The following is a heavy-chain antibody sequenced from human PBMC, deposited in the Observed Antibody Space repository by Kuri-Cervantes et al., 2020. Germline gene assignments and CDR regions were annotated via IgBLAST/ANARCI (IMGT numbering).Heavy chain of an antibody. V-gene: IGHV4-59*13. Sequence: SETLSLTCTVSGGSISSYYWSWIRQPPGKGLEWIGYIYYSGSTNYNPSLKSRVTISVDTSKNQFSLKLSSVTAADTAVYYCARETYYYDSSGYYYGAFDIWGQGTMVTRLL. D-gene: IGHD3-22*01. CDR3: ARETYYYDSSGYYYGAFDI. CDR1: GGSISSYY. CDR2: IYYSGST. J-gene: IGHJ3*02.